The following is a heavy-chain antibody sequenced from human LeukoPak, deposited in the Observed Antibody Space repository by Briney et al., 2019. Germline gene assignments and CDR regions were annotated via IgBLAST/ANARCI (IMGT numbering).Heavy chain of an antibody. CDR1: GFTFSNYA. D-gene: IGHD6-25*01. CDR3: VRASGWFDP. CDR2: ISSGGGTT. V-gene: IGHV3-64D*06. J-gene: IGHJ5*02. Sequence: GSLRLSCSASGFTFSNYAMHWVRQAPRKGLEYVSAISSGGGTTYYADSVKGRFTISRDTSKNTLYLQMPSLKPEDTALYYCVRASGWFDPWGQGSMVTVCS.